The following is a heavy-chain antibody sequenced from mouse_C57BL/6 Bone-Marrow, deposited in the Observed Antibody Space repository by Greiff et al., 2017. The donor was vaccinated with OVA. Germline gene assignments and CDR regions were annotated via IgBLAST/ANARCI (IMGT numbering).Heavy chain of an antibody. D-gene: IGHD2-2*01. CDR3: ARKELWFPWFAY. J-gene: IGHJ3*01. CDR1: GYTFTSYW. CDR2: IYPSDSET. Sequence: QVQLQQPGAELVRPGSSVNLSFHSSGYTFTSYWMDWVKQRPGQGLEWIGNIYPSDSETHYNQKFKDKATLTVDKSSSTAYMQLSSLTSEDSAVYYCARKELWFPWFAYWGQGTLVTVSA. V-gene: IGHV1-61*01.